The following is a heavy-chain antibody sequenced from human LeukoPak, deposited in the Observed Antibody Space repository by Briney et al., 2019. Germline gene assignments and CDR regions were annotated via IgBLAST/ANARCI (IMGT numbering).Heavy chain of an antibody. J-gene: IGHJ6*03. CDR1: GGSISSGSYY. CDR2: IYTSGST. Sequence: SETLSLTCTVSGGSISSGSYYWSWIRQPAGKGLEWIGRIYTSGSTNYNPSLKSRVTISVDTSKNQFSLKLSSVTAADTAVYYCARIVVQYYYYYYMDVWGKGTTVTVSS. V-gene: IGHV4-61*02. D-gene: IGHD2-2*01. CDR3: ARIVVQYYYYYYMDV.